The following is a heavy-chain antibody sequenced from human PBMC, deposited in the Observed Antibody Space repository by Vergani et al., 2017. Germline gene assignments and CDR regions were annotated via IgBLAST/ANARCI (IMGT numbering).Heavy chain of an antibody. D-gene: IGHD5-18*01. CDR3: ARDSPVGYSYGYDAFDI. V-gene: IGHV7-4-1*02. J-gene: IGHJ3*02. CDR1: GYTFTSYA. Sequence: QVQLVQSGSELKKPGASVKVSCKASGYTFTSYAMNWVRQAPGQGLEWMGWINTNTGNPTYAQSFTGRFVFSLDTSVSTAYLQISSLKAEDTAVYYCARDSPVGYSYGYDAFDIWGQGTMVTVSS. CDR2: INTNTGNP.